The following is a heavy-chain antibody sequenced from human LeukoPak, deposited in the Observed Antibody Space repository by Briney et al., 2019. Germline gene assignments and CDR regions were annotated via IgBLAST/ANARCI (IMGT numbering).Heavy chain of an antibody. CDR2: SASGGST. J-gene: IGHJ3*02. CDR3: AKAGEEVATISPFEM. Sequence: GGSLRLSCAASGFTVSSNYMSWVRQAPGKGLKWVSDISASGGSTYYADSVEGRFTISRDNSKNTLSLQLNSLRAEDTAVYYCAKAGEEVATISPFEMWGQGTKVTVSS. CDR1: GFTVSSNY. V-gene: IGHV3-53*01. D-gene: IGHD5-24*01.